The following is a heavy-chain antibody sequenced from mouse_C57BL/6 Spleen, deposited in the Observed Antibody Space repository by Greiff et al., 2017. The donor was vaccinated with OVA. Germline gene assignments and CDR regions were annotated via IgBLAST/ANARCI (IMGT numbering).Heavy chain of an antibody. Sequence: VQLQQSGPELVKPGASVKMSCKASGYTFTDYNMHWVKQSHGKSLEWIGYINPNNGGTSYNQKFKSKATLTVNKSSSTAYMELRSLTSEDSAVYNCARGEVYDGYNDYWGQGTTLTVSS. J-gene: IGHJ2*01. D-gene: IGHD2-3*01. V-gene: IGHV1-22*01. CDR3: ARGEVYDGYNDY. CDR1: GYTFTDYN. CDR2: INPNNGGT.